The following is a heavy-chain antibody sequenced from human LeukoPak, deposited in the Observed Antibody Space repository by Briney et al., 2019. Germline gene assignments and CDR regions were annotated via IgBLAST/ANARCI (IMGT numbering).Heavy chain of an antibody. Sequence: PSETLRLSCTASGCTISSYYMSWIRQAPGKGLEWIGYIYYSGSTKYSPSLKSRVTISIDTSKNHFSLNLRSVTAADTAVYYCARLSYDTSGYWPDYFDHWGQGTLVTVSS. CDR1: GCTISSYY. CDR3: ARLSYDTSGYWPDYFDH. CDR2: IYYSGST. J-gene: IGHJ4*02. D-gene: IGHD3-22*01. V-gene: IGHV4-59*08.